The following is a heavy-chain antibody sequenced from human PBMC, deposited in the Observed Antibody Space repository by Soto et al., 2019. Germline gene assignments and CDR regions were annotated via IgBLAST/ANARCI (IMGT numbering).Heavy chain of an antibody. D-gene: IGHD3-3*01. V-gene: IGHV3-21*06. Sequence: EVQLVESGGGLVRPGGSLTLSCAASGFTLSSHTMNWVRQAPGKGLEWVSSISSSSTYIYYADSVKGRFTISRDNAKNSLFLQMNSLRAEDTAVYYCARPIFGVVMDVWGQGTTVTVSS. J-gene: IGHJ6*02. CDR1: GFTLSSHT. CDR3: ARPIFGVVMDV. CDR2: ISSSSTYI.